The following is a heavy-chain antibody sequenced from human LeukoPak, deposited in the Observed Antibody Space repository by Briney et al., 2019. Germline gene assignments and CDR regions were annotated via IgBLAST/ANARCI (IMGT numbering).Heavy chain of an antibody. Sequence: GASVKVSCKASGYTFTSYGISWVRQAPGQGLEWMGWISAYNGNTNYAQKLQGRVTMTRDTSTSTVYMELSSLRSEDTAVYYCASLDYSKVDYWGQGTLVTVSS. V-gene: IGHV1-18*01. J-gene: IGHJ4*02. CDR1: GYTFTSYG. CDR3: ASLDYSKVDY. D-gene: IGHD4-11*01. CDR2: ISAYNGNT.